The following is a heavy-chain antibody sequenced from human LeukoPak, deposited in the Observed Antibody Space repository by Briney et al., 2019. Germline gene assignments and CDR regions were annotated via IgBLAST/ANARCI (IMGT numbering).Heavy chain of an antibody. CDR3: ARDLGDYDSSLAR. CDR1: GGSISSGGYY. Sequence: SETLSLTCTVSGGSISSGGYYWSWIRQHPGKGLGWIGYIYYSGSTYYNPSLKSRVTISVDTSKNQFSLKLSSVTAADTAVYYCARDLGDYDSSLARWGQGTLVTVSS. CDR2: IYYSGST. D-gene: IGHD3-22*01. J-gene: IGHJ4*02. V-gene: IGHV4-31*03.